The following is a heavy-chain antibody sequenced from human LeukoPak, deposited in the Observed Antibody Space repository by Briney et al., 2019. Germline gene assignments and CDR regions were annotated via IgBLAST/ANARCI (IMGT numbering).Heavy chain of an antibody. CDR3: ARGRRVYAYTDAFDI. CDR2: IYYSGTT. V-gene: IGHV4-59*12. J-gene: IGHJ3*02. CDR1: GGSISSYY. Sequence: PSETLSLTCTVSGGSISSYYWSWIRQPPGKGLDCIGYIYYSGTTNYNPSLKSRVTISLDTSKNQFSLKLSSVTAADTAVYYCARGRRVYAYTDAFDIWGQGTMVTVSS. D-gene: IGHD2-8*01.